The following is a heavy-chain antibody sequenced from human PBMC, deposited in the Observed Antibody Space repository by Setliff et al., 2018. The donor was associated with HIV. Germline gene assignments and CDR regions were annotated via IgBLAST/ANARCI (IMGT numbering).Heavy chain of an antibody. CDR2: ISSSSSYI. V-gene: IGHV3-21*01. D-gene: IGHD2-15*01. CDR3: SLGYCSGGSCYSDPEVAFDI. CDR1: GFTFSSYA. J-gene: IGHJ3*02. Sequence: PGGSLRLSCAASGFTFSSYAMSWVRQAPGKGLEWVSAISSSSSYIYYADSVKGRFTISRDNARNTLYLQMNSLRVEDTALYYCSLGYCSGGSCYSDPEVAFDIWGQGTMVTVSS.